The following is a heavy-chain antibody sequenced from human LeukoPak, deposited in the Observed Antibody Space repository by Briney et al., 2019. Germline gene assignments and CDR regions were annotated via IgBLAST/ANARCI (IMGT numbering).Heavy chain of an antibody. J-gene: IGHJ4*02. CDR3: ARDRGSSWYDY. V-gene: IGHV4-59*01. CDR2: IYYIGTT. D-gene: IGHD6-13*01. Sequence: PSGTLSLTCTVSGASISSYYWTWIRQPPGKGLEWIGYIYYIGTTNYNPSLKSRVTISVDTSKNQFSLKLSSVIAADTAVYYCARDRGSSWYDYWGQGTLVTVSS. CDR1: GASISSYY.